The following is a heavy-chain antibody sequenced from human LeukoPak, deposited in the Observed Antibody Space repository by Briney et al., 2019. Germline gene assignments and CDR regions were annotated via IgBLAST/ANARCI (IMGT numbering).Heavy chain of an antibody. D-gene: IGHD2-2*01. CDR3: ARDAAFYCSSTSCYDNWFDP. J-gene: IGHJ5*02. Sequence: SVKVSCKASGYSFTSYGFSWVRQAPGQGLEWMGGVIPIFGTANYAQKFQGRVTITTDESTSTAYMELSSLRSEDTAVYYCARDAAFYCSSTSCYDNWFDPWGQGTLVTVSS. CDR1: GYSFTSYG. CDR2: VIPIFGTA. V-gene: IGHV1-69*05.